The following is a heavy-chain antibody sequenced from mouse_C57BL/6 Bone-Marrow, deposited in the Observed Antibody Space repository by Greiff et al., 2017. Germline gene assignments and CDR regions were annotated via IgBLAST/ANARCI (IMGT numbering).Heavy chain of an antibody. CDR3: TRGYDYDYAMGY. CDR2: INPNYGTT. D-gene: IGHD2-4*01. J-gene: IGHJ4*01. CDR1: GYSFTDYN. V-gene: IGHV1-39*01. Sequence: VQLKESGPELVKPGASVKISCKASGYSFTDYNMNWVKQSNGKSLEWIGVINPNYGTTSYNQKFKGKATLTVDQSSSTAYMQLNSLTSEDAAVYYCTRGYDYDYAMGYWGQGTSVTVSA.